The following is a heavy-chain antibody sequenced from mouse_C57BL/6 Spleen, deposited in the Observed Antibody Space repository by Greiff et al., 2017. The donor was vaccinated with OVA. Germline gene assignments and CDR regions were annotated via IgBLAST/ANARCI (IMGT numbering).Heavy chain of an antibody. CDR1: GYTFTSYW. CDR3: ARGSHYFDY. CDR2: IYPGSGST. J-gene: IGHJ2*01. Sequence: QVQLQQPGAELVKPGASVKMSCKASGYTFTSYWITWVKQRPGQGLEWIGDIYPGSGSTNYNEKFKSKATLTVETSSSTAYMQLSSLTSEDSAVYYCARGSHYFDYWGQGTTLTVSS. D-gene: IGHD1-1*02. V-gene: IGHV1-55*01.